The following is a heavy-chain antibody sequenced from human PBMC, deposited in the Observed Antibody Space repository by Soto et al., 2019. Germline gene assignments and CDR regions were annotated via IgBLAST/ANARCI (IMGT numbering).Heavy chain of an antibody. CDR1: GYTFSDYG. V-gene: IGHV1-18*01. J-gene: IGHJ4*02. CDR2: VNIYRGTT. Sequence: QVQLVQSGAEVQKPGASVRVSCKPSGYTFSDYGISWVRQAPGQGLEWMGWVNIYRGTTNYAQKFQGRVTMTTDTSTTTAYLDLTSLTSDVTAVYYCARERGGYSYCDSWGEGTLVTVSS. D-gene: IGHD5-18*01. CDR3: ARERGGYSYCDS.